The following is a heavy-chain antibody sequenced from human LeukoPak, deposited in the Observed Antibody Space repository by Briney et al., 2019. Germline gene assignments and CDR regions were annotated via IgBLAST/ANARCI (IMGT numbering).Heavy chain of an antibody. CDR2: IIWNGGSA. Sequence: GGSLRLSCAASGFTLDDYGMSSVRHAPGKGLEWVSGIIWNGGSAGYADSVKGRFTISRDNAKNSLYMKMNSVRAEDTALYYCERDSGWVYYDSSGYYSYWGQGTLVTVSS. D-gene: IGHD3-22*01. CDR3: ERDSGWVYYDSSGYYSY. J-gene: IGHJ4*02. V-gene: IGHV3-20*04. CDR1: GFTLDDYG.